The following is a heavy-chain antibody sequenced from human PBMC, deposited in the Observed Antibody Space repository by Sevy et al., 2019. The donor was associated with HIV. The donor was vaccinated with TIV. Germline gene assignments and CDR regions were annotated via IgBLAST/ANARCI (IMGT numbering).Heavy chain of an antibody. CDR1: GYTFTGYY. D-gene: IGHD6-13*01. CDR3: AREGGRYSSSWYPFDY. V-gene: IGHV1-2*02. J-gene: IGHJ4*02. Sequence: ASVKVSCKASGYTFTGYYMHWVRQAPGQGLEWMGWINPNSGGTNYAQKFQGRVTMTRDTSISTAYMELSRLRSDDTAVYYCAREGGRYSSSWYPFDYWGQGTLVTVSS. CDR2: INPNSGGT.